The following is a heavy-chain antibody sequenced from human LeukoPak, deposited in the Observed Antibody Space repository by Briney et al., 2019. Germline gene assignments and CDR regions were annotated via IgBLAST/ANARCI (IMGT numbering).Heavy chain of an antibody. V-gene: IGHV5-10-1*01. D-gene: IGHD3-9*01. CDR2: IDPSDSYT. J-gene: IGHJ6*04. CDR3: ATTDILTGYYYYSYGMDV. CDR1: GYSFTSYW. Sequence: GESLKISCKGSGYSFTSYWISWVRQMPGKGLEWMGRIDPSDSYTNYSPSFQGHVTISADKSISTAYLQWSSLKASDAAMYYCATTDILTGYYYYSYGMDVWGKGTTVTVSS.